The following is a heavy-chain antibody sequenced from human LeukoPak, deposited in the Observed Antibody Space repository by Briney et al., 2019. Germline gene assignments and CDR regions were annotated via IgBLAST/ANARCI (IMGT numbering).Heavy chain of an antibody. V-gene: IGHV3-21*01. CDR2: ISSYSTYI. CDR3: ARDSFAGYDSSGYSSYDY. J-gene: IGHJ4*02. D-gene: IGHD3-22*01. CDR1: GFSFSDYS. Sequence: GGSLRLSCAASGFSFSDYSMNWVRQAPGKGLEWVSFISSYSTYIYYADSLKGRFTISRDNAKNSLYLQMNSLRAEDTAVYYCARDSFAGYDSSGYSSYDYWRQGTLVSVCS.